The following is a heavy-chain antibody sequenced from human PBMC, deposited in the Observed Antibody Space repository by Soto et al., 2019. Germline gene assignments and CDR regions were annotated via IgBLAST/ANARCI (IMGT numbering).Heavy chain of an antibody. Sequence: QVQLQESGPGLVKPSQTLSLTCTVSGGSISSGDYYWSWIRQPPGKGLEWIGYIYYSGSTYYNPSLKSRVTISVDTSKNQFSLKLSSVTAADTAVYYCARDLLGDYGDYSYFDYWGQGTLVTVSS. CDR3: ARDLLGDYGDYSYFDY. D-gene: IGHD4-17*01. V-gene: IGHV4-30-4*01. CDR1: GGSISSGDYY. J-gene: IGHJ4*02. CDR2: IYYSGST.